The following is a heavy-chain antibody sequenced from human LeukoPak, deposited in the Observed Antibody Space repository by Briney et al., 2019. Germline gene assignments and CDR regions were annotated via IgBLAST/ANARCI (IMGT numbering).Heavy chain of an antibody. V-gene: IGHV4-59*01. Sequence: SETLSLTCTVSGGSISSYYWSWIRQPPGKGLEWIGYIYYSGSTNYNPSLKSRVTISVDTSKNQFSLKLSSVTAADTAVYYCAGSYYYDQFDYWGQGTTVTVSS. CDR2: IYYSGST. CDR3: AGSYYYDQFDY. CDR1: GGSISSYY. D-gene: IGHD3-22*01. J-gene: IGHJ4*03.